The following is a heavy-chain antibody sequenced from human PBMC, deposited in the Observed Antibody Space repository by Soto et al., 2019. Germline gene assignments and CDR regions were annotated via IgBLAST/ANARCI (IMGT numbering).Heavy chain of an antibody. CDR3: ARLGHPGH. V-gene: IGHV1-69*01. CDR2: VIPILGTA. J-gene: IGHJ4*02. CDR1: GGSLRNSV. Sequence: QVQLVQSGAEVKKPGSSVKVSCTASGGSLRNSVISWVRQAPAQRLEWMGGVIPILGTANYAQKFQGRVTMTADEATSTAYMHLSSRSPDDTAVYYCARLGHPGHWGPGTLVIVSS.